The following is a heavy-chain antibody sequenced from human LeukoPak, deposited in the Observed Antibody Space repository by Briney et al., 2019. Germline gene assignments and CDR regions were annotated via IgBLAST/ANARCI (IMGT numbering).Heavy chain of an antibody. D-gene: IGHD1-26*01. Sequence: GGSLRLSCAASGFTLSSYEVNCVRQAPGKGLEWVSYISTSGSTKYYADSVKGRFTISRDNAENSLYLQMNSLKTEDTAVYYCTTGAGIVGAIEGYWGQGTLVTVSS. CDR2: ISTSGSTK. CDR1: GFTLSSYE. CDR3: TTGAGIVGAIEGY. V-gene: IGHV3-48*03. J-gene: IGHJ4*02.